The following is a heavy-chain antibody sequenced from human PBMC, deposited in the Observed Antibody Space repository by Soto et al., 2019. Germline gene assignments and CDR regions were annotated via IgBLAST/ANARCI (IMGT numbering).Heavy chain of an antibody. Sequence: QVQLVESGGGLVKPGGSLRLSCAASGFTFSDNYMSWIRQAPGKGLEWVSYINSRSSYTNYADSVKGLFTISRDNAKNSLYLQMNSLRAEDTAVYDCARAPSGHLDYWGQGTLVTVSS. D-gene: IGHD1-26*01. J-gene: IGHJ4*02. CDR2: INSRSSYT. CDR1: GFTFSDNY. CDR3: ARAPSGHLDY. V-gene: IGHV3-11*05.